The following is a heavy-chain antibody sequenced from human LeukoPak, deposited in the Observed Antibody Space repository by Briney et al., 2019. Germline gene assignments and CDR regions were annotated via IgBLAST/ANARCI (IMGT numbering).Heavy chain of an antibody. CDR3: ARDSSYYDILTVKYYFDY. J-gene: IGHJ4*02. CDR1: GFTFSSYW. D-gene: IGHD3-9*01. V-gene: IGHV3-7*03. Sequence: GGSLRLSCVASGFTFSSYWMSWVRQAPGKGLEWVANIKEDGSEKYYVDSVKGRFTISRDNAKNSLYLQMNSLRAEDTAVYYCARDSSYYDILTVKYYFDYWGQGTLVTVSS. CDR2: IKEDGSEK.